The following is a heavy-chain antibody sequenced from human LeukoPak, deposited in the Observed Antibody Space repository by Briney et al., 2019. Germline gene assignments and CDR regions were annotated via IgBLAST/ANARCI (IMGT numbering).Heavy chain of an antibody. J-gene: IGHJ4*02. CDR2: IKSKTDGGTT. V-gene: IGHV3-15*01. CDR1: GFTFSNAW. Sequence: GGSLRLSCAASGFTFSNAWMIWVRQAPGKGLEWVGRIKSKTDGGTTGYAAPVKGRFTISRDDSKNTLYLQMNSLKTEDTAVYYCTREADYYGSGYFDYWGQGTLVTVSS. CDR3: TREADYYGSGYFDY. D-gene: IGHD3-10*01.